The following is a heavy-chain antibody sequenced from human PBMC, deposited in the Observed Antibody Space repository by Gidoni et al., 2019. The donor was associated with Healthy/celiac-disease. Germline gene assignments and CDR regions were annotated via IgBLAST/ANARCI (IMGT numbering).Heavy chain of an antibody. CDR3: AKLSNSGNYYCYYGMDV. J-gene: IGHJ6*02. CDR2: LSESGGST. Sequence: EVQLLESGGGLAQTGGSLSLSCADSGFTVSRQAMSWVRQAPGKGLEWVSALSESGGSTYYADSVKCRFTISRDNSKNTLYLQMISLRAEDTAVYYCAKLSNSGNYYCYYGMDVWGQGTTVTVSS. D-gene: IGHD3-10*01. V-gene: IGHV3-23*01. CDR1: GFTVSRQA.